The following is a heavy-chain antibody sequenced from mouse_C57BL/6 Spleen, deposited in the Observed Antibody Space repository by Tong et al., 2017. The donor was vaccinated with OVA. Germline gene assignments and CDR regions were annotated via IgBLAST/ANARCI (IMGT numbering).Heavy chain of an antibody. CDR1: GYSITSGYY. V-gene: IGHV3-6*02. CDR3: AIVSEFAY. J-gene: IGHJ3*01. CDR2: ISYDGSN. Sequence: EVQLQESGPGLVKPSQSLSLTCSVTGYSITSGYYWNWIRQFPGNKLEWMGYISYDGSNNYNPSLKNRISITRDTSKNQFFLKLNSGTTEDTATYNWAIVSEFAYWGQGTLVTVSA.